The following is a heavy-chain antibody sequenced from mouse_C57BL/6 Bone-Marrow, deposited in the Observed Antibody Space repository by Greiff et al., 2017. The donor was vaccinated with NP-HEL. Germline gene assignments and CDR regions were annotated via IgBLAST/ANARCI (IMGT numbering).Heavy chain of an antibody. J-gene: IGHJ2*01. CDR1: GYAFSSSW. V-gene: IGHV1-82*01. CDR3: ARDPGYFDY. CDR2: IYPGDGDT. Sequence: QVQLQQSGPELVKPGASVKISCKASGYAFSSSWMNWVKQRPGKGLEWIGRIYPGDGDTNYDGKFKGKATLTADKSSSTAYMQLSSLTSEDSAVYFCARDPGYFDYWGQGTTLTVSS.